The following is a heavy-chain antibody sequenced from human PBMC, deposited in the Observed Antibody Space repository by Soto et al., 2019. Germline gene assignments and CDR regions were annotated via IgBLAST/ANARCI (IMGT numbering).Heavy chain of an antibody. CDR3: ARRETTGQFDP. D-gene: IGHD4-17*01. Sequence: QLQLQESGPGLVKPSETLSLTCSVSGGSINRSSYYWSWIRQPPGKGLEFIGSIYYSGGTYYNPSLKSRVTLSVDTSKNHFSLNLRLVTAADTAVYYCARRETTGQFDPWGQGTLVTVSS. V-gene: IGHV4-39*02. CDR2: IYYSGGT. CDR1: GGSINRSSYY. J-gene: IGHJ5*02.